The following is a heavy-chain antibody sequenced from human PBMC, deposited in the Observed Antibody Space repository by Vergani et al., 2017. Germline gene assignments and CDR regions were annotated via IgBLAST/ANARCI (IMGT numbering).Heavy chain of an antibody. CDR2: ISYDGSNK. CDR1: GFTFSSYG. D-gene: IGHD3-3*01. J-gene: IGHJ5*02. V-gene: IGHV3-30*03. Sequence: QVQLVESGGGVVQPGRSLRLSCAASGFTFSSYGMHWVRQAPGKGLEWVAVISYDGSNKYYADSVKGRFTISRDNSKNTLYLQMNSLRAEDTAVYYCARGRHRDFWSGYYSVAVGNWFDPWGQGTLVTVSS. CDR3: ARGRHRDFWSGYYSVAVGNWFDP.